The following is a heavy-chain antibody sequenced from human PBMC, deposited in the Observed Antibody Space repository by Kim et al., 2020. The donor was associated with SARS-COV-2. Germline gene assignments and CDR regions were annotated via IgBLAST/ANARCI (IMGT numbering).Heavy chain of an antibody. CDR2: ISWNSGSI. Sequence: GGSLRLSCAASGFTFDDYAMNWVRQAPGKGLECVSGISWNSGSIGYADSVKGRFTISRDNAKNSLYLQMNSLRAEDTALYYCAKAEYYDYVWGSYRYDYYDYYGIDVWGQGTTVTVSS. J-gene: IGHJ6*02. D-gene: IGHD3-16*02. V-gene: IGHV3-9*01. CDR1: GFTFDDYA. CDR3: AKAEYYDYVWGSYRYDYYDYYGIDV.